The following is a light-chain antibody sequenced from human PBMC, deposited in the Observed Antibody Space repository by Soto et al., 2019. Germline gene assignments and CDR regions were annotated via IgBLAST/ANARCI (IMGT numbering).Light chain of an antibody. J-gene: IGKJ3*01. CDR1: QSIGGF. CDR3: QQYYSTPL. Sequence: DIQMTQSPSSLSVSVGDRVTITCRASQSIGGFLNWYQQKLGKAPKLLIYAASSLQSGVPSRFSGSGSGTDFTLTISSLQAEDVAVYYCQQYYSTPLFGPGTKVDIK. V-gene: IGKV1-39*01. CDR2: AAS.